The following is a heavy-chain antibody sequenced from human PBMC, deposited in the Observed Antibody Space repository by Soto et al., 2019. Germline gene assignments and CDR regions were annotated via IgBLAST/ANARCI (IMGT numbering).Heavy chain of an antibody. D-gene: IGHD3-22*01. J-gene: IGHJ4*02. CDR2: ISSSGTTT. CDR1: GFSLSDYY. V-gene: IGHV3-11*01. Sequence: QVQLVESGGGLVKPRGSLRLSCAASGFSLSDYYVSWIRQAPGEGLEGVSYISSSGTTTHYADSVKGRFTISKDNAKNSLYLQMNSLRAEDTAVYYCARVRGDSSGSYYFDYWGQGALVTVSS. CDR3: ARVRGDSSGSYYFDY.